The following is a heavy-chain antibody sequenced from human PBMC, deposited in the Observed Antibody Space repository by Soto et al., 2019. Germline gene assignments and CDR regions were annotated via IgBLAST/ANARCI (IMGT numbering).Heavy chain of an antibody. CDR3: ARGYSSSWYPFDY. V-gene: IGHV4-39*01. Sequence: QLQLQESGPGLVKPSETLSLTCTVSGGSISSSSYYWGWIRQPPGKGLEWIGSIYYSGSTYYNPSLKSRVTISVDPSKNQFSLKLSSVTAADTAVYYCARGYSSSWYPFDYWGQGTLVTVSS. CDR1: GGSISSSSYY. CDR2: IYYSGST. D-gene: IGHD6-13*01. J-gene: IGHJ4*02.